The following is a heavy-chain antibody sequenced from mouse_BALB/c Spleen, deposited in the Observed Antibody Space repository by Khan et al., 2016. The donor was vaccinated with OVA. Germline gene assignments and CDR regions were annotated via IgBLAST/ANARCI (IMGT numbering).Heavy chain of an antibody. CDR3: ARQPYYHYYLMDY. CDR2: IWSDGST. CDR1: GFSLTNYG. D-gene: IGHD2-10*01. V-gene: IGHV2-6-1*01. Sequence: VQLKQSGPGLVAPSQSLSITCTISGFSLTNYGVHWVRQPPGKGLEWLVVIWSDGSTTYNSALKSRLSISKDNSKSQVFLKMNSPQTDDTAMYYCARQPYYHYYLMDYWGQGTSVTVTS. J-gene: IGHJ4*01.